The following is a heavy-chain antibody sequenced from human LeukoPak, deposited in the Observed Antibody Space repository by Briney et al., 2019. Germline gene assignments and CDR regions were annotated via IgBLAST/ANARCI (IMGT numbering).Heavy chain of an antibody. CDR3: DLTTVVSGKLFNN. CDR1: GGSFSAYI. J-gene: IGHJ4*02. D-gene: IGHD4-23*01. Sequence: SETLSLTCADPGGSFSAYIWHSDCQPPGKGLEYIGEIHHSGNTYYNPALKSRVTISEDTSKNQLSLRLNSVTAADKAMYYCDLTTVVSGKLFNNWGEGTLVTVSS. CDR2: IHHSGNT. V-gene: IGHV4-34*01.